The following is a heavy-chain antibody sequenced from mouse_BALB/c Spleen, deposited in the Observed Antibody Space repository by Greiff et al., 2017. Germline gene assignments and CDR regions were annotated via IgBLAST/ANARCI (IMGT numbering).Heavy chain of an antibody. CDR3: ARGGDYAYYAMDY. CDR1: GYAFTNYL. Sequence: VQLQQSGAELVRPGTSVKVSCKASGYAFTNYLIEWVKQRPGQGLEWIGVINPGSGGTNYNEKFKGKATLTADKSSSTAYMQLSSLTSDDSAVYFCARGGDYAYYAMDYWGQGTSVTVSS. V-gene: IGHV1-54*01. CDR2: INPGSGGT. D-gene: IGHD2-4*01. J-gene: IGHJ4*01.